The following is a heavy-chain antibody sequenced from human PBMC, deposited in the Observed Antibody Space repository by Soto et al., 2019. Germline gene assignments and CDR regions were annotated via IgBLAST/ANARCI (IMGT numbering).Heavy chain of an antibody. CDR2: INPSGGST. CDR1: GYTFTSYY. Sequence: ASVKVSCKASGYTFTSYYMHWVRQAPGQGLEWMGIINPSGGSTSYAQKFQGRVTMTRDTSTSTVYMELSSLRSEDTAVYYCARDARTMVRGVIPPHGMDVWGQGTPVTVSS. CDR3: ARDARTMVRGVIPPHGMDV. J-gene: IGHJ6*02. D-gene: IGHD3-10*01. V-gene: IGHV1-46*01.